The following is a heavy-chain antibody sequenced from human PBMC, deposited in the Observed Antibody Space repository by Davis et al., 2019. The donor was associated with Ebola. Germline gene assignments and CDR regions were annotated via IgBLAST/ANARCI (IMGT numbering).Heavy chain of an antibody. Sequence: AASVKVSCKASGYTFISYYMHWVRQAPGQGLEWMGIINPSVGSTTYARKFQGRVTMTRDTFTSTVYMDLSSLRSDDTAVYYCARAYRRYGMDVWGQGTTVTVSS. CDR2: INPSVGST. CDR1: GYTFISYY. CDR3: ARAYRRYGMDV. J-gene: IGHJ6*02. V-gene: IGHV1-46*01. D-gene: IGHD4-11*01.